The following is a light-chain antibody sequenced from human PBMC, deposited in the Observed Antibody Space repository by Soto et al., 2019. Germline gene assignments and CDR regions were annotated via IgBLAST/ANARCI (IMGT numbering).Light chain of an antibody. CDR2: AAS. Sequence: DIQMTQSPSSLSASVGDRVTITCRTSQTISSYLHWYQQKPGKAPKLLIYAASSLPSGVPSRFSGSRSGTDFTLTICSLQPEDLAIYFCQQTYSTPRTFGQGTKVEIK. J-gene: IGKJ1*01. CDR1: QTISSY. V-gene: IGKV1-39*01. CDR3: QQTYSTPRT.